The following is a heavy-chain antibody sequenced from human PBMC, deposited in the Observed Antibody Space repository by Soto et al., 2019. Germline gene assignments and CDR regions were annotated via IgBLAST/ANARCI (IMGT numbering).Heavy chain of an antibody. V-gene: IGHV6-1*01. J-gene: IGHJ4*02. CDR3: ARESHYYGSGSYLYFDL. Sequence: SQTLSLTCAISGDSVSGNSAAWNWIRQSPSRGLEWLGRTYYRSKWSNDYAESVKSRITINMDSPKNQFSLQLKSVIFDDTAVYYCARESHYYGSGSYLYFDLWGQGTPVTVSS. CDR2: TYYRSKWSN. CDR1: GDSVSGNSAA. D-gene: IGHD3-10*01.